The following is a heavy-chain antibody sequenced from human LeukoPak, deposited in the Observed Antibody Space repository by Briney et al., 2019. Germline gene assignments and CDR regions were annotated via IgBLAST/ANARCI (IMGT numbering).Heavy chain of an antibody. CDR1: GFPFSSYI. J-gene: IGHJ5*02. Sequence: GGSLRLSCAASGFPFSSYIMHWVRQAPGKGLEWVSSISSSSSYIYYADSVKGRFTISRDNAKNSLYLQMNSLRAEDTAVYYCARDLVARVRGFPDWFDPWGQGTLVTVSS. D-gene: IGHD3-10*01. CDR2: ISSSSSYI. V-gene: IGHV3-21*01. CDR3: ARDLVARVRGFPDWFDP.